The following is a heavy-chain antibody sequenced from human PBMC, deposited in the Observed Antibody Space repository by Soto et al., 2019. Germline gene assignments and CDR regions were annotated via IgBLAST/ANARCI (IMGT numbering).Heavy chain of an antibody. CDR3: ARDKITGLFDY. Sequence: QVQLQQGGAGLLKPSETLSLTCADYAGSFSGYYWSWIRQPPGTGLVWIGEINHSGSTNYNPSLKRRVTITVATSQNQSSLKLTSVTAADTAVYYCARDKITGLFDYWGQGTLVTVSS. CDR2: INHSGST. D-gene: IGHD2-8*02. J-gene: IGHJ4*02. V-gene: IGHV4-34*01. CDR1: AGSFSGYY.